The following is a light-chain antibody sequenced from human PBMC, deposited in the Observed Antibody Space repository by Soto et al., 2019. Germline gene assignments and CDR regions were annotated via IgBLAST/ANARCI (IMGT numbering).Light chain of an antibody. CDR3: QQSHRTPLT. J-gene: IGKJ4*01. V-gene: IGKV1-39*01. CDR2: DAS. Sequence: IEVIQSPSSLSASVGDRVTITCRASLRVSKYLNWYQQLPGKAPKLLIYDASSLQSGVPSRFSGSGSGTDFTLTISGLQPEDSATYYCQQSHRTPLTFGGGTKLEI. CDR1: LRVSKY.